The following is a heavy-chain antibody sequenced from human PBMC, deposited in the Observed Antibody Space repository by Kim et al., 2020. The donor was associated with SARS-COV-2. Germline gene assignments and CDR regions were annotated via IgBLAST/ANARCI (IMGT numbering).Heavy chain of an antibody. CDR2: IYHSGST. CDR3: AKYSGSYGGFFFDY. CDR1: GGSISSSNW. V-gene: IGHV4-4*02. J-gene: IGHJ4*02. Sequence: SETLSLTCAVSGGSISSSNWWSWVRQPPGKGLEWIGEIYHSGSTNYNPSLKSRVTISVDKSKNQFSLKLSSVTAADTAVYYCAKYSGSYGGFFFDYWGQGTLVTVSS. D-gene: IGHD1-26*01.